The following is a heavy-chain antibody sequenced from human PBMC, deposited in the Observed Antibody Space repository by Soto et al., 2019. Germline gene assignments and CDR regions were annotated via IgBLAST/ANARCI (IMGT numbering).Heavy chain of an antibody. CDR3: ARLPSRHSVDY. CDR1: GSSINSSGYY. V-gene: IGHV4-39*01. J-gene: IGHJ4*02. Sequence: PSETLSLTCTVSGSSINSSGYYWGWIRQPPGKGLEWIGSMFYGVSTYYNPSLKSRVTVSVDTSKNQFSLNLRSVTAADTAVYYCARLPSRHSVDYWGQGTLVTV. D-gene: IGHD3-10*01. CDR2: MFYGVST.